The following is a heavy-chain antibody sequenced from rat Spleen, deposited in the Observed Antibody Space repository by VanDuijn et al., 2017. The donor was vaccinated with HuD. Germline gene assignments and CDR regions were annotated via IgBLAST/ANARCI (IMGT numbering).Heavy chain of an antibody. CDR1: GFTFNAYW. D-gene: IGHD5-1*01. CDR2: ITETGDSV. V-gene: IGHV5-31*01. J-gene: IGHJ2*01. CDR3: SNNWELYY. Sequence: EVQLVESGGGLVQPGRSLKLSCVASGFTFNAYWMSWIRQAPGKGLEWVASITETGDSVYYPDSVKGRFSISRDNAQNTLYLQMNSLRSEDTATYYCSNNWELYYWGQGVKVSVSS.